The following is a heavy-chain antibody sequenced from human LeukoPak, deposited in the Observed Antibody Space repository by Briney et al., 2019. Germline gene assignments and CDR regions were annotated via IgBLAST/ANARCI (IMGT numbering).Heavy chain of an antibody. V-gene: IGHV1-69*04. CDR3: ARDRSNSGYVLAFDY. CDR2: IIPILGIA. CDR1: GGTFSSYA. Sequence: SVKVSCKASGGTFSSYAISWVRQAPGQGLEWMGRIIPILGIANYAQKFQGRVTITADKSTSTAYMELSSLRSEDTAVYYCARDRSNSGYVLAFDYWGQGTLVTVSS. D-gene: IGHD5-12*01. J-gene: IGHJ4*02.